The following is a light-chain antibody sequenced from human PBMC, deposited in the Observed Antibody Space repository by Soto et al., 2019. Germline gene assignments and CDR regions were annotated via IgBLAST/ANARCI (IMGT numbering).Light chain of an antibody. Sequence: DIQMTQSPSTLSASIGGRVTITCRASESIRTWLAWYQHKPGKAPKFLIYDASSLESGVPSRFSGSGSGTEFTLTISNLQPDDFATYFCQQYNNYPRTFGQGTKVDI. CDR1: ESIRTW. J-gene: IGKJ1*01. V-gene: IGKV1-5*01. CDR2: DAS. CDR3: QQYNNYPRT.